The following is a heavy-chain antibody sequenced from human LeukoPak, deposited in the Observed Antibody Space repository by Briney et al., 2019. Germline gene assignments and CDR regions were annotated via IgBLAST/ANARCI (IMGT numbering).Heavy chain of an antibody. CDR3: ARLRRDIDDWYADDC. CDR2: ISITEGT. CDR1: GGSVNTYY. D-gene: IGHD3-9*01. Sequence: SETLSLTCSVSGGSVNTYYWSWIRQSAGKGLEWIGRISITEGTNYNPSLKSRVSMSVDASKNQVSLKLGSVTAADTAVYYCARLRRDIDDWYADDCWGQGTLVTVSS. V-gene: IGHV4-4*07. J-gene: IGHJ4*02.